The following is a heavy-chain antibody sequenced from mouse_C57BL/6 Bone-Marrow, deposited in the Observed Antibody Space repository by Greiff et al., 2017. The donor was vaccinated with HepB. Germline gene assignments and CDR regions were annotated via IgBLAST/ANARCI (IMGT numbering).Heavy chain of an antibody. D-gene: IGHD1-1*01. J-gene: IGHJ1*03. V-gene: IGHV5-12*01. CDR1: GFTFSDYY. Sequence: EVKVVESGGGLVQPGGSLKLSCAASGFTFSDYYMYWVRQTPEKRLEWVAYISNGGGSTYYPDTVKGRFTISRDNAKNTLYLQMSRLKSEDTAMYYCARQGGYYGSSWYFDVWGTGTTVTVSS. CDR2: ISNGGGST. CDR3: ARQGGYYGSSWYFDV.